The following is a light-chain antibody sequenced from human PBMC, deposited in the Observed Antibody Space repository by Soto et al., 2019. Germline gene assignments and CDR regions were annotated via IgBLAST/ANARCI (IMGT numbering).Light chain of an antibody. V-gene: IGLV1-51*01. CDR1: SSNIGNNY. Sequence: QSVLTQPPSVSAAPGQKVTISCSGSSSNIGNNYVSWYQQLPGTAPKLLIYDNNKRPSGIPDRFSGSKSGTSATLGITGLQTGDEADYYCGTWDSSLSAGNYVFGTETKVTVL. J-gene: IGLJ1*01. CDR3: GTWDSSLSAGNYV. CDR2: DNN.